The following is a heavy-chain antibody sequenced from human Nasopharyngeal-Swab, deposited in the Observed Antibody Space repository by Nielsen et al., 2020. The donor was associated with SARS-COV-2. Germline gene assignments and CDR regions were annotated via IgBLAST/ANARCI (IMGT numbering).Heavy chain of an antibody. J-gene: IGHJ4*02. CDR2: TEIGGTT. V-gene: IGHV3-53*01. Sequence: GESLKISCAASGFTFSSYGMNWVRQAPGKGLEWVSVTEIGGTTHYADSVKGRFSISRDSSTNTLYLQMNNVRAEDTAVYYCARAPAVAGSGPIDYWGQGTLVTVSS. D-gene: IGHD6-19*01. CDR3: ARAPAVAGSGPIDY. CDR1: GFTFSSYG.